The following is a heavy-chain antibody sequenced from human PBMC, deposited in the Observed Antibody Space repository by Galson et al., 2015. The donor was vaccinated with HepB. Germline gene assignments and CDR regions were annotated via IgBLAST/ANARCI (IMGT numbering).Heavy chain of an antibody. Sequence: SLRLSCAASGFTFRSYSMNWVRQAPGKGLEWVSYISGSNSPIYYADSVKGRFTISRDNSKNTLYLQMHSLRAEDTALYYCVRGNRIAVTGLYFDYWGQGTLLTVSS. CDR3: VRGNRIAVTGLYFDY. CDR1: GFTFRSYS. CDR2: ISGSNSPI. D-gene: IGHD6-19*01. V-gene: IGHV3-48*01. J-gene: IGHJ4*02.